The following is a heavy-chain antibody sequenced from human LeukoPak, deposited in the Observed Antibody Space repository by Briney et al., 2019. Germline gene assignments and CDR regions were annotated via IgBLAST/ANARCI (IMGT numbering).Heavy chain of an antibody. CDR1: GFTFKNYA. D-gene: IGHD4-23*01. CDR3: AKKESGGSYNWFDP. V-gene: IGHV3-23*01. J-gene: IGHJ5*02. Sequence: QSGGSLRLSCAASGFTFKNYAMNWVRQSPGQGLEWVSTISGDAVTSWYADSVKGRFTVSRDNSKNIVFLQMNNLRAEDTAVYYCAKKESGGSYNWFDPWGQGTLVTVSS. CDR2: ISGDAVTS.